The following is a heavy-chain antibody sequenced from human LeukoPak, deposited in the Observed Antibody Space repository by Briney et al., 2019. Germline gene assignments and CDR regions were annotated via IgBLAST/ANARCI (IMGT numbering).Heavy chain of an antibody. CDR2: ISAYNGNT. D-gene: IGHD3-22*01. V-gene: IGHV1-18*01. J-gene: IGHJ4*02. CDR1: GYTFTSYG. CDR3: AREAYYYDSSGYYLPDY. Sequence: ASVKVSCKASGYTFTSYGISWVRQAPGQGLEWMGWISAYNGNTNYAQKFQGRLTMTTDTSTSTAYMELRSLRSDDTAVYYCAREAYYYDSSGYYLPDYWGQGTLVTVSS.